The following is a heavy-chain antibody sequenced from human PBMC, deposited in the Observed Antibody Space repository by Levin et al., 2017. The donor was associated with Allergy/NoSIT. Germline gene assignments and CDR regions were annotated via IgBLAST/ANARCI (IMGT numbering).Heavy chain of an antibody. V-gene: IGHV4-30-4*01. CDR2: IYYSGST. J-gene: IGHJ6*02. CDR1: GGSISSGDYY. CDR3: ARVPTVKTNYYYYYGMDV. Sequence: SQTLSLTCTVSGGSISSGDYYWSWIRQPPGKGLEWIGYIYYSGSTYYNPSLKSRVTISVDTSKNQFSLKLSSVTAADTAVYYCARVPTVKTNYYYYYGMDVWGQGTTVTVSS. D-gene: IGHD4-11*01.